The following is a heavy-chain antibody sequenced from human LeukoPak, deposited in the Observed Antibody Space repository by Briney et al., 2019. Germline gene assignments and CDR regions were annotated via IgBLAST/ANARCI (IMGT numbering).Heavy chain of an antibody. CDR2: IYYSGST. CDR3: ARSSEVVIHNWLHP. J-gene: IGHJ5*02. Sequence: TSETLSLTCSVSGGSIRGRSYCWVWIRQPPGKGLEWIGTIYYSGSTYYNPSLKSRVTISADTSKNQLSLKVRSVTAADTAVYYCARSSEVVIHNWLHPWGQGTLVTVSS. CDR1: GGSIRGRSYC. D-gene: IGHD3-22*01. V-gene: IGHV4-39*01.